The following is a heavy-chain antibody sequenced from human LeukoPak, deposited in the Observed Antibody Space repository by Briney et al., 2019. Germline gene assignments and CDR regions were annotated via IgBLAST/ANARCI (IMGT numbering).Heavy chain of an antibody. Sequence: SETLSLTCTVSGGSISSYYWSWIRQPPGKGLEWIGYIYYSGSTNYNPSLKSRVTISVDPSKNQFSLKLRSVTAADTAVYYCARGGRYYYGSGSYGNWFDPWGQGTLVTVSS. CDR2: IYYSGST. D-gene: IGHD3-10*01. J-gene: IGHJ5*02. CDR3: ARGGRYYYGSGSYGNWFDP. CDR1: GGSISSYY. V-gene: IGHV4-59*01.